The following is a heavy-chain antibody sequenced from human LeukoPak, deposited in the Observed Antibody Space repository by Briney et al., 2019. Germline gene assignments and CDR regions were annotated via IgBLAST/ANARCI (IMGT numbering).Heavy chain of an antibody. CDR1: GFTFSSYA. Sequence: SGGSLRLSCAASGFTFSSYAMHRVRQAPGKGLEWVAVISYDGSNKYYADSVKGRFTISRDNSKNTLYLQMNSLRAEDTSVYYCARGIQPPKYYGSGSDTFDIWGQGTMVTVSS. V-gene: IGHV3-30-3*01. CDR3: ARGIQPPKYYGSGSDTFDI. J-gene: IGHJ3*02. CDR2: ISYDGSNK. D-gene: IGHD3-10*01.